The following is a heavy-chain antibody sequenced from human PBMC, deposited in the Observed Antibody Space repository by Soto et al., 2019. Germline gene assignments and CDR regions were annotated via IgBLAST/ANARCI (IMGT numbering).Heavy chain of an antibody. Sequence: PSETLSLTCALYGGSFSGYYWRWIRQPPGKGLEWIGEINQSGSTNYNPSLKSRVTISVDTSKNQFSLKLSSVTAADTAVYYCARPDYDILTESALDSCGLGRMVTVSS. CDR2: INQSGST. CDR3: ARPDYDILTESALDS. V-gene: IGHV4-34*01. CDR1: GGSFSGYY. J-gene: IGHJ3*02. D-gene: IGHD3-9*01.